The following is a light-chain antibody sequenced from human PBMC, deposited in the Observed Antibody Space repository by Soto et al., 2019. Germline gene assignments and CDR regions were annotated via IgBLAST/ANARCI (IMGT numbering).Light chain of an antibody. V-gene: IGKV1-39*01. Sequence: DIQMTQSPSSLSASVGDRVTITCRASQSISTFLSWYQHMPGKAPKLLIYAASSLRSGVPSRFSVSGSGTDFTLTISSLQPEDFANYYCQQSYTIPWTFGQGTKVEIK. J-gene: IGKJ1*01. CDR3: QQSYTIPWT. CDR2: AAS. CDR1: QSISTF.